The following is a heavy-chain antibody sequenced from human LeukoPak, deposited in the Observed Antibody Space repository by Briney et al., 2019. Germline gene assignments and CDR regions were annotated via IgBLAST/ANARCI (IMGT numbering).Heavy chain of an antibody. D-gene: IGHD1-26*01. CDR3: AKDPYSGSFEYFQH. J-gene: IGHJ1*01. V-gene: IGHV3-48*02. CDR1: GFTFSDYS. CDR2: ISSSSNTI. Sequence: PGGSLRLSCAASGFTFSDYSMNWVRQAPGKGLEWISYISSSSNTIYYADSVKGRFTISRDNSKNTLYLQMNSLRDEDTAVYYCAKDPYSGSFEYFQHWGQGTLVTVSS.